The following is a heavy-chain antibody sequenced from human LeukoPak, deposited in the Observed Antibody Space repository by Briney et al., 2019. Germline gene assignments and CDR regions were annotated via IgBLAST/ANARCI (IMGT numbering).Heavy chain of an antibody. V-gene: IGHV1-2*02. Sequence: ASVKVSCKASGYTFTGYYLHWVRQAPGQGLEWMGWISPNRDDTNYAQKFRGRVNMTRDTSISTAYMELSRLRSDDTAIYYCARGGFDYWGQGTLVTVSS. J-gene: IGHJ4*02. CDR3: ARGGFDY. CDR1: GYTFTGYY. CDR2: ISPNRDDT.